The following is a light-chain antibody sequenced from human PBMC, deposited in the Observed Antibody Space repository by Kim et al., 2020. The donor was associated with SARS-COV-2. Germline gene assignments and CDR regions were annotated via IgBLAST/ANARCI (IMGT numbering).Light chain of an antibody. CDR3: ATWDDSLNGPV. Sequence: GQRVTISCSGSSSNIGGNTVNWYQQLPGTAPKLLIYSNNQRPSGVPDRFSGSKSGTSASLAISALQSADEADYYCATWDDSLNGPVFGGGTQLTVL. CDR1: SSNIGGNT. V-gene: IGLV1-44*01. J-gene: IGLJ2*01. CDR2: SNN.